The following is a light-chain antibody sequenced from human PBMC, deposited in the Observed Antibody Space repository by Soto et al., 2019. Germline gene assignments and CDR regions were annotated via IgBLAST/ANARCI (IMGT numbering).Light chain of an antibody. J-gene: IGLJ2*01. V-gene: IGLV1-44*01. CDR1: SSNMGSNT. CDR2: SDN. Sequence: VLTQPPSASGTPGQRVTISCSGASSNMGSNTVNWYQQLPRTAPKLLIYSDNQRPSGVPDRFSGSKSGTSASLAITGLQSEDEADYYCAAWDGSLNHILFGGGTKLTVL. CDR3: AAWDGSLNHIL.